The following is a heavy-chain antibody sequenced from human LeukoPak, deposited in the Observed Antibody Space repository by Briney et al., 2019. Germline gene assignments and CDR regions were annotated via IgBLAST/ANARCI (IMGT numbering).Heavy chain of an antibody. CDR3: ARDLRDSRGSYGSDY. D-gene: IGHD1-26*01. J-gene: IGHJ4*02. V-gene: IGHV3-48*04. CDR1: GFTFSSYG. Sequence: QPGGFLRLSCAASGFTFSSYGMNLVRPAPGRGVGWVSYISGSSSTIYYADYVKGRFTISRDNSKNTLYLQMNNLRAEDTAVYFCARDLRDSRGSYGSDYWGQGTLVTVSS. CDR2: ISGSSSTI.